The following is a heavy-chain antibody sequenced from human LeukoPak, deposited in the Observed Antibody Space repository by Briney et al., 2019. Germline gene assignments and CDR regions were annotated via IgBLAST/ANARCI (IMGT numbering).Heavy chain of an antibody. D-gene: IGHD3-16*01. CDR3: ARHFRSYGGTFDI. V-gene: IGHV4-59*08. CDR2: IYYSGGT. Sequence: SETLSLTCTVSGGSISSDYWSWIRQPPGKGLEWIGYIYYSGGTNYNPSLKSRVTISVDTSKNQFSLRLSSVTAADTAVYYCARHFRSYGGTFDIWAQGTMVTVSS. CDR1: GGSISSDY. J-gene: IGHJ3*02.